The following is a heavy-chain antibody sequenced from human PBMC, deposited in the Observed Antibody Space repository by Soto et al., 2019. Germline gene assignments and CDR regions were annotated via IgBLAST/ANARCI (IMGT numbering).Heavy chain of an antibody. Sequence: GGSLRLSCAASGFTFSGSAMHWVRQASGKGLEWVGRIRSKANSYATAYAASVKGRFTISRDDSKNTAYLQMNSLKTEDTAVYYCTRRSNGGDTRVDYYYGMDVWGQGTTVTVSS. CDR2: IRSKANSYAT. CDR1: GFTFSGSA. D-gene: IGHD7-27*01. V-gene: IGHV3-73*01. J-gene: IGHJ6*02. CDR3: TRRSNGGDTRVDYYYGMDV.